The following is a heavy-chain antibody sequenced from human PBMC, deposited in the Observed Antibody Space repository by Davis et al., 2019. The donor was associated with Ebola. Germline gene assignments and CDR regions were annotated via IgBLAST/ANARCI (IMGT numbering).Heavy chain of an antibody. Sequence: SETLSLPCTVSGGSTSSYYWSWIWQPPGKGLEWIGYIYYSGSTNYNPSLKSRVTISVDTSKNQFSLKLSSVTAADTAVYYCARHSLSDPFGVVIRGYNWFDPWGQGTLVTVSS. D-gene: IGHD3-3*01. CDR2: IYYSGST. CDR3: ARHSLSDPFGVVIRGYNWFDP. J-gene: IGHJ5*02. CDR1: GGSTSSYY. V-gene: IGHV4-59*08.